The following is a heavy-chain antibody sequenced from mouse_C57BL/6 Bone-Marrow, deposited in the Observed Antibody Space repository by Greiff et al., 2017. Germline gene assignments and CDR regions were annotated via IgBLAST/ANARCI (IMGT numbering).Heavy chain of an antibody. J-gene: IGHJ3*01. D-gene: IGHD4-1*01. CDR2: IHPNSGST. CDR1: GYTFTSYW. V-gene: IGHV1-64*01. CDR3: ARPANWAWFAY. Sequence: VQLQQPGAELVMPGASVKLSCKASGYTFTSYWMHWVKQRPGQGLEWIGMIHPNSGSTNYNEKFKSKATLTVDKSSSTAYMQLSSLTSEDSAVYYCARPANWAWFAYWGQGTLVTVSA.